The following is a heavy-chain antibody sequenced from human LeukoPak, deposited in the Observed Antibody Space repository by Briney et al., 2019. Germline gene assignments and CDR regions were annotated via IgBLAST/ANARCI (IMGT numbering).Heavy chain of an antibody. CDR2: INPSGGST. Sequence: ASVKVSCKASGYTFTSYYMHWVRQAPGQGLEWMGIINPSGGSTSYAQKFQGRVTMTRDMSTSTVYMELSSLRSEDTAVYYCARDLLRLGELSDYDAFDIWGQGTMVTVSS. CDR3: ARDLLRLGELSDYDAFDI. V-gene: IGHV1-46*01. CDR1: GYTFTSYY. J-gene: IGHJ3*02. D-gene: IGHD3-16*02.